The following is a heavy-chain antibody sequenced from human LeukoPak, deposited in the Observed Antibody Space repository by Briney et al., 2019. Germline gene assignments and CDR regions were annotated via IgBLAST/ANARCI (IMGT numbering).Heavy chain of an antibody. Sequence: SGTLSLTCGVSGGSITSTNWWSWVRQPPGQGLEWIGEVSLSGLTNYNPSLSSRVIMALDTSKNHLSLQLTSMTAADTAVYCCARLGYRLGIYYIDDYWGQGTLVTVSS. CDR2: VSLSGLT. D-gene: IGHD3-10*01. V-gene: IGHV4-4*01. J-gene: IGHJ4*02. CDR1: GGSITSTNW. CDR3: ARLGYRLGIYYIDDY.